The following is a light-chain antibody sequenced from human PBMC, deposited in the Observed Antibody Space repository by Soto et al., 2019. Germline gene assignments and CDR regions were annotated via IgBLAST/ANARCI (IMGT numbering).Light chain of an antibody. Sequence: EIVLTQSPGTLSLSPGERATLSCRASQSFSSNLAWYQQKPGQAPRLLIYGASTRATGIPARFSGSGSGTEFTLTISSLQSEDFAVYYCQQYSNWPLTFGGGTKVDIK. CDR3: QQYSNWPLT. V-gene: IGKV3-15*01. J-gene: IGKJ4*01. CDR2: GAS. CDR1: QSFSSN.